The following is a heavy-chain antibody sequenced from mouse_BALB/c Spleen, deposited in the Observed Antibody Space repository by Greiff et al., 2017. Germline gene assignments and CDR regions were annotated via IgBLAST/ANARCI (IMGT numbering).Heavy chain of an antibody. CDR3: ARCSGYAFAY. D-gene: IGHD3-1*01. CDR1: GFTFSSFG. V-gene: IGHV5-17*02. CDR2: ISSGSSTI. Sequence: EVMLVESGGGLVQPGGSRKLSCAASGFTFSSFGMHWVRQAPEKGLEWVAYISSGSSTIYYADTVKGRFTISRDNPKNTLFLQMTSLRSEDTAMYYCARCSGYAFAYWGQGTLVTVSA. J-gene: IGHJ3*01.